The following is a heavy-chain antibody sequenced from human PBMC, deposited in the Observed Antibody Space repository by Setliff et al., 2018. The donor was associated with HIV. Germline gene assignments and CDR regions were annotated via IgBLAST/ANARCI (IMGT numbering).Heavy chain of an antibody. V-gene: IGHV3-43D*03. Sequence: GGSLRLSCAASGFIFNDHVMHWVRQVPGKGLEWVSLVTWNGVTAYYADSVKGRFTASRDNSKNAFYLQMNSLRADDTAVYYCARDLYFYYYMGVWGKGTTVTVSS. CDR1: GFIFNDHV. D-gene: IGHD3-9*01. CDR3: ARDLYFYYYMGV. CDR2: VTWNGVTA. J-gene: IGHJ6*03.